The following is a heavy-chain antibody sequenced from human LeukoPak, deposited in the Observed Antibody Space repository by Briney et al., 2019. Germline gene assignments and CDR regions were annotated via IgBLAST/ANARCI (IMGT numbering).Heavy chain of an antibody. CDR3: AREGSLYEWLLSYPTYFDY. J-gene: IGHJ4*02. CDR2: ISSSSSYI. CDR1: GFTFSSYS. D-gene: IGHD3-3*01. V-gene: IGHV3-21*01. Sequence: GGSLRLSCAASGFTFSSYSMNWVRQAPGKGLEWVSSISSSSSYIYYADSVKGRFTISRDNAKNSLYLQMNSLRAEDTAVYYCAREGSLYEWLLSYPTYFDYWGQGTLVTVSS.